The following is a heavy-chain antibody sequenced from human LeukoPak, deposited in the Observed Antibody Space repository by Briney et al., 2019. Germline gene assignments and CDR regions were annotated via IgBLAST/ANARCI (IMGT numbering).Heavy chain of an antibody. CDR2: ISGYNGNT. CDR1: GYTFTSYG. J-gene: IGHJ5*02. V-gene: IGHV1-18*01. Sequence: GASVKVSCKASGYTFTSYGISWVRQAPGQGLEWMGWISGYNGNTNYAQKLQGRVTMTTDTSTSTAYMELRSLRSDDTAVYYCARKGSVAARPLYWFDPWGQGTLVTVSS. CDR3: ARKGSVAARPLYWFDP. D-gene: IGHD6-6*01.